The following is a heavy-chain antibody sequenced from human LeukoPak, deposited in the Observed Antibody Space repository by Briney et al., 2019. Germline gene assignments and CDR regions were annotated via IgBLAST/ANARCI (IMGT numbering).Heavy chain of an antibody. Sequence: SETLSLTCTVSGGSFGTDYWSWIRQPPGKGLEWIGYVYYSGSANYNPSLKSRVTISVDTSKNQFSLKMNSVTAADTAVYYCARQVGWFDPWGQGTLVTASS. J-gene: IGHJ5*02. CDR3: ARQVGWFDP. V-gene: IGHV4-59*08. CDR2: VYYSGSA. CDR1: GGSFGTDY.